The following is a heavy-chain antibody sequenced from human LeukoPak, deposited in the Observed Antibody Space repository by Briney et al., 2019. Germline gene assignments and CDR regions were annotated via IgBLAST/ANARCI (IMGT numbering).Heavy chain of an antibody. CDR1: GFIFSNYY. D-gene: IGHD3-16*02. V-gene: IGHV3-72*01. CDR3: AVLSSSLYDDDH. CDR2: IRNKANSHTT. Sequence: GGSLRLSCAASGFIFSNYYMDWVRQAPGKGLEWVGRIRNKANSHTTEYAASVKGRFTISRDDSKNSLYLQMNSLKTEDTAVYYCAVLSSSLYDDDHRGQGTLVTVSS. J-gene: IGHJ4*02.